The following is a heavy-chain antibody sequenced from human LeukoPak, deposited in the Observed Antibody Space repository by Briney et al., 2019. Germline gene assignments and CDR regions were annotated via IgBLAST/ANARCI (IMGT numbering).Heavy chain of an antibody. V-gene: IGHV1-24*01. Sequence: ASVKVSCKVSGYTLTELSMHWVRQAPGKGLEWMGGFDPEDGETIYAQKFQGRVTMTEDTSTDTAYMELSSLRSEDTAVYYCATDLRFRFGDPLGGWFDPWAREPWSPSPQ. CDR3: ATDLRFRFGDPLGGWFDP. D-gene: IGHD3-16*01. J-gene: IGHJ5*02. CDR1: GYTLTELS. CDR2: FDPEDGET.